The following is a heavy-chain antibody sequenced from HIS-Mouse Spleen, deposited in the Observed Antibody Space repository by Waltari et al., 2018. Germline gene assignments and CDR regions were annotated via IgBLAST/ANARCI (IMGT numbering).Heavy chain of an antibody. D-gene: IGHD6-13*01. J-gene: IGHJ2*01. CDR2: IYYSGST. V-gene: IGHV4-39*07. CDR3: AREIPYSSSWYDWYFDL. CDR1: GGSISRSSYF. Sequence: QLQLQESGPGLVKPSETLSLPCTVSGGSISRSSYFLVCIRQPPGKGLEWSGSIYYSGSTYYNPSLKSRVTISVDTSKNQFSLKLSSVTAADTAVYYCAREIPYSSSWYDWYFDLWGRGTLVTVSS.